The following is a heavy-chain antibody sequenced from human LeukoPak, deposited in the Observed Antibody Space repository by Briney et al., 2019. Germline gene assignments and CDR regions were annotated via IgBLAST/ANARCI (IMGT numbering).Heavy chain of an antibody. CDR3: ATGDKYDSSIYLFHY. D-gene: IGHD3-22*01. CDR1: GYIFTCYY. J-gene: IGHJ4*02. V-gene: IGHV1-2*02. CDR2: INPNSGGT. Sequence: ASVKVSCKASGYIFTCYYMHWVRQAPGQGLEWMGWINPNSGGTNYGQKFQGRVTMTRDTSISTAYMELSRLRSDDTAVYYCATGDKYDSSIYLFHYWGQGTLVTVSS.